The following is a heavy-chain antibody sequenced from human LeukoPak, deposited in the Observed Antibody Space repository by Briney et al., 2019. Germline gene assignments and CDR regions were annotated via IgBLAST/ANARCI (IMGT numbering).Heavy chain of an antibody. J-gene: IGHJ4*02. V-gene: IGHV3-23*01. CDR1: GFTVSSNY. CDR3: AKDMSHYYYDSSGYYLAAPSLDY. Sequence: PGGSLRLSCAASGFTVSSNYMSWVRQAPGKGLEWVSAISGSGGSTYYADSVKGRFTISRDNSKNTLYLQMNSLRAEDTAVYYCAKDMSHYYYDSSGYYLAAPSLDYWGQGTLVTVSS. CDR2: ISGSGGST. D-gene: IGHD3-22*01.